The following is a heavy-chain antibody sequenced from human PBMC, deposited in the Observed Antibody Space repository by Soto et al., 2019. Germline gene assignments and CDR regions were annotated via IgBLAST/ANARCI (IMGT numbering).Heavy chain of an antibody. V-gene: IGHV3-49*03. CDR2: MRSKSYGGTT. Sequence: EVQLVESGGGLVQPGRSLRLSCTGSDFSFGDFAMTWFRQAPGKGLEWVGFMRSKSYGGTTEYAAAVKGRFNISRDDSKSIAYLQMNSLKAEDTAMYFCTRSYCSSTNCYALDFEMWGQGTMVTVSS. J-gene: IGHJ3*02. CDR3: TRSYCSSTNCYALDFEM. CDR1: DFSFGDFA. D-gene: IGHD2-2*01.